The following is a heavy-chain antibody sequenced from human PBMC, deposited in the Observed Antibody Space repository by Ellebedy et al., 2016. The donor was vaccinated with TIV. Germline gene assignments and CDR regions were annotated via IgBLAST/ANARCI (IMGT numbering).Heavy chain of an antibody. J-gene: IGHJ4*02. Sequence: GESLKISCAASGFTVNNNYMSWVRQAPGKGLEWVGRIGNKPERYSTGYAASVKGRFTISRDDSKNSLYLQMNSLKIEDTAVYYCARDMNGSPDYWGQGTLVTVSS. CDR3: ARDMNGSPDY. V-gene: IGHV3-72*01. CDR1: GFTVNNNY. CDR2: IGNKPERYST. D-gene: IGHD2-8*01.